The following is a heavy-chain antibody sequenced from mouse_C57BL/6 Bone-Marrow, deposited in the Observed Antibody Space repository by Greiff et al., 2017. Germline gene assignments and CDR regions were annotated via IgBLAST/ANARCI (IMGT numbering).Heavy chain of an antibody. CDR3: VRGPLYYYGSPYFDY. CDR1: GFTFNTYA. D-gene: IGHD1-1*01. J-gene: IGHJ2*01. Sequence: VQLKESGGGLVQPKGSLKLSCAASGFTFNTYAMHWVRQAPGKGLEWVARIRSKSSNYATYYADSVKDRFTISRDDSQSMLYLQMNNLKTEDTAMYYCVRGPLYYYGSPYFDYWGQGTTLTVSS. CDR2: IRSKSSNYAT. V-gene: IGHV10-3*01.